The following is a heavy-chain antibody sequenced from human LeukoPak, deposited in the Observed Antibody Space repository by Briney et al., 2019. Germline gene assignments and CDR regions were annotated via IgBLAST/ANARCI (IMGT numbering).Heavy chain of an antibody. D-gene: IGHD6-19*01. Sequence: GGSLRLSCAASGFTFSSYAMSWVRQAPGKGLEWVSTISGSGGSTYYADSVKGRFTISRDNSKNTLYLQMNSLKTEDTAVYYCTTDQRQWLPPGWGQGTLVTVPS. CDR3: TTDQRQWLPPG. CDR1: GFTFSSYA. J-gene: IGHJ4*02. V-gene: IGHV3-23*01. CDR2: ISGSGGST.